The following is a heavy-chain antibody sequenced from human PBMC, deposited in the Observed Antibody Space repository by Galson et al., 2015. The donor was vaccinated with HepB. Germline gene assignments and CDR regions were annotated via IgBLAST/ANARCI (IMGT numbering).Heavy chain of an antibody. V-gene: IGHV3-30-3*01. CDR3: ARDLNWVINDAFEM. CDR2: ISYDGSNK. D-gene: IGHD2/OR15-2a*01. J-gene: IGHJ3*02. Sequence: SLRLSXXXSGFIFSSYAMHWVRQAPGKGLEWVAVISYDGSNKYYADSVKGRFTISRDNSKNTLYLQMNSLRAEDTAVYYCARDLNWVINDAFEMWGQGTMVXISS. CDR1: GFIFSSYA.